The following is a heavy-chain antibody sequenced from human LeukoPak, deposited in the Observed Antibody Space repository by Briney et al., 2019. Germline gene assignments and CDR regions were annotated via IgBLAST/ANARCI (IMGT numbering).Heavy chain of an antibody. Sequence: SETLSLICTVSGGSISSYYWSWIRQPPGKGMEWIGYIYYSGSTNYNPSLKSRVTISVDTSKNQSSLKLSSVTAADTAVYYCARIRERAWFDPWGQGTLVTVSS. J-gene: IGHJ5*02. CDR2: IYYSGST. V-gene: IGHV4-59*01. D-gene: IGHD1-26*01. CDR1: GGSISSYY. CDR3: ARIRERAWFDP.